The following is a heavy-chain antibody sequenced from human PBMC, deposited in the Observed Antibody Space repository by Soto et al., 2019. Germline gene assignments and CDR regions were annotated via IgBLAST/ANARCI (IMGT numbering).Heavy chain of an antibody. V-gene: IGHV3-48*01. CDR1: GFTFSSYS. J-gene: IGHJ4*02. CDR3: ARDRGARYSSSWY. Sequence: GGSLRLSCAASGFTFSSYSMNWVRQAPGKGLEWVSYISSSSSTIYYADSVKGRFTISRDNAKNSLYLQMNSLRAEDTAVYYFARDRGARYSSSWYWGQGTLVTVSS. D-gene: IGHD6-13*01. CDR2: ISSSSSTI.